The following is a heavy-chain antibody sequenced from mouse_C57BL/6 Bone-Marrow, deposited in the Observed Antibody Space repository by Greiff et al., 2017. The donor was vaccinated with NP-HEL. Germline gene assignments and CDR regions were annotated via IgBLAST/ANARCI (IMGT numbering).Heavy chain of an antibody. Sequence: QVHVKQPGAELVRPGSSVKLSCKASGYTFTSYWMHWVKQRPIQGLEWIGNIDPSDSETHYNQKFKDKATLTVDKSSSTAYMQLSSLTSEDSAVYYCASGSSYSRYFDYWGQGTTLTVSS. CDR3: ASGSSYSRYFDY. J-gene: IGHJ2*01. CDR2: IDPSDSET. D-gene: IGHD1-1*01. V-gene: IGHV1-52*01. CDR1: GYTFTSYW.